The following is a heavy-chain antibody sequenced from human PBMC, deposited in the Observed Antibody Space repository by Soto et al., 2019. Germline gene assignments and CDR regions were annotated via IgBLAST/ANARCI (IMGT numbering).Heavy chain of an antibody. V-gene: IGHV4-59*02. J-gene: IGHJ4*02. Sequence: PSETLSLTCTVSGGSVSNYYWSWIRQPPGKGLEWIGYMYHSGSSNYNPSLKRRVTISVDTSKNQVSLEVTSVIAADTAVYYCARDHVVVTNYGLFDYWGQGMLVTVSS. CDR2: MYHSGSS. CDR1: GGSVSNYY. D-gene: IGHD2-15*01. CDR3: ARDHVVVTNYGLFDY.